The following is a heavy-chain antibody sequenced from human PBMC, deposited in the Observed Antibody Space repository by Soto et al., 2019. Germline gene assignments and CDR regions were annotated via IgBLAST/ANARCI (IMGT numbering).Heavy chain of an antibody. J-gene: IGHJ3*02. CDR1: GGTFSSYA. D-gene: IGHD1-26*01. CDR3: ARAVGAPAVFSFDI. CDR2: IIPIFGTA. Sequence: ASVKVSCKASGGTFSSYAISWVRQAPGQGLEWMGGIIPIFGTANYAQKFQGRVTITADESTSTAYMELSSLRSEDTAVYYCARAVGAPAVFSFDIWGQGTMVTVSS. V-gene: IGHV1-69*13.